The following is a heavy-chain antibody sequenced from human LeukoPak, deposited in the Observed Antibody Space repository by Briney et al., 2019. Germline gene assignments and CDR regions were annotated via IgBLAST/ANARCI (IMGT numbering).Heavy chain of an antibody. CDR3: ARATGTKVPPGY. Sequence: SETLSLTCAVYGGSFSGYYWSWIRQPPGKGLEWIGEINHNGSTNYNPSLKSRVTISVDTSKNQFSLKLSSVTAADTAVYYCARATGTKVPPGYWGQGTLVTVSS. V-gene: IGHV4-34*01. D-gene: IGHD1-7*01. J-gene: IGHJ4*02. CDR2: INHNGST. CDR1: GGSFSGYY.